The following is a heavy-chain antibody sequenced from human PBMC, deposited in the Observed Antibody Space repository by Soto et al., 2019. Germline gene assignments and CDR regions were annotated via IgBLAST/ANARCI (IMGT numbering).Heavy chain of an antibody. CDR2: INHSGST. V-gene: IGHV4-34*01. CDR3: ARDKITGLFDY. J-gene: IGHJ4*02. CDR1: GGSFSGYY. Sequence: QVQLQQWGAGLLKPSETLSLTCAVYGGSFSGYYWTWIRQPPGTGLEWIGEINHSGSTNYNPSLKSRGTISVATSKNPFSLNLTSVTAADTAVYCCARDKITGLFDYWGQGTLVTVSS. D-gene: IGHD2-8*02.